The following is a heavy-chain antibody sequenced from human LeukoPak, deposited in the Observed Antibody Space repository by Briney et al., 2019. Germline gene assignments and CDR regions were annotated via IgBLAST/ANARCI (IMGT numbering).Heavy chain of an antibody. Sequence: GRSLRLSCAASGFTFSSYGMHWVRQAPGKGLEWAAVIWYDGSNKYYADSVKGRFTISRDNSKNSLYLQMNSLRAEDTAVYYCAKRSFDYFSDYWGQGTLVTVSS. CDR1: GFTFSSYG. CDR2: IWYDGSNK. J-gene: IGHJ4*02. V-gene: IGHV3-33*06. CDR3: AKRSFDYFSDY. D-gene: IGHD2/OR15-2a*01.